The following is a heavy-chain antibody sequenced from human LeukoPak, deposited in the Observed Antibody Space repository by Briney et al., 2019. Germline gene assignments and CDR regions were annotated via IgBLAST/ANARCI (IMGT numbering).Heavy chain of an antibody. Sequence: PGGSLRLSCSASGFTFSNYGMHWVRQAPGKGLEWVAVISYDGSNKYCADSVKGRFTISRDNSKNTLYLQMNSLRAEDTAVYYCAKDLKYCSGGSCYWGQGTLVTVSS. V-gene: IGHV3-30*18. D-gene: IGHD2-15*01. J-gene: IGHJ4*02. CDR2: ISYDGSNK. CDR3: AKDLKYCSGGSCY. CDR1: GFTFSNYG.